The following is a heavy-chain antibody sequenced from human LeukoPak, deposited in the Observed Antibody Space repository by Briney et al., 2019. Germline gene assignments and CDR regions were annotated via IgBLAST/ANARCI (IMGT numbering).Heavy chain of an antibody. CDR1: GDSFSSSNYF. CDR2: IYYSGNS. V-gene: IGHV4-39*01. Sequence: SETLSLTCTVSGDSFSSSNYFWVWIRQPPGKGLEWIGSIYYSGNSYYNPSLKSRVTISVDTSKNQFSLKLSSVTAADTAVYYCAREGSGLYELPPGSFDYWGQGTLVTVSS. J-gene: IGHJ4*02. CDR3: AREGSGLYELPPGSFDY. D-gene: IGHD2-2*01.